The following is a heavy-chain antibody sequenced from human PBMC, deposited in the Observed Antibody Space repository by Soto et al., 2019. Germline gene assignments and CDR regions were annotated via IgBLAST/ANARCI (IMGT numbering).Heavy chain of an antibody. V-gene: IGHV4-30-4*01. CDR1: GDSISGSDFY. CDR2: IHYSGTT. CDR3: AWEGGTGTGSLDV. J-gene: IGHJ3*01. D-gene: IGHD1-1*01. Sequence: QVGLQETGPGLVKPSQTLSLTCAVSGDSISGSDFYWDWIRQSPGKGLEWIGYIHYSGTTYYNPSLKSRVTFSVDTSKNQFSLSLTSVTAADTAVYYCAWEGGTGTGSLDVWGWGTMVIVSS.